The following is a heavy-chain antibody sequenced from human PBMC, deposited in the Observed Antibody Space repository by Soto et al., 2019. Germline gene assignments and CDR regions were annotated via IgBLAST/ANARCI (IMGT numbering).Heavy chain of an antibody. D-gene: IGHD2-15*01. CDR2: IIPSSGTT. CDR1: GGTFSTHA. Sequence: GASVKVSCKASGGTFSTHAIIWVRQAPGHGLEWMGGIIPSSGTTYYTQKFQGRVTITADEPTSTAFMELSSLKSDDTAVFYCARGYCSGSNCYSGMDVWGQGTMVTVSS. J-gene: IGHJ6*02. V-gene: IGHV1-69*13. CDR3: ARGYCSGSNCYSGMDV.